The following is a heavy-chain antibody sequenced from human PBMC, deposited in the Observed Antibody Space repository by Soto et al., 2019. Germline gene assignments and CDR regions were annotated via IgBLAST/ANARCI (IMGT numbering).Heavy chain of an antibody. V-gene: IGHV1-18*04. Sequence: GASVKVSCKASGYTFTSYGISWVRQAPGQGLEWMGWISAYNGNTNYAQKLQGRVTMTTDTSTSTAHMELRSLRSDDTAVYYCARDSHLEEWELLIRFDYWGQGTLVTVSS. D-gene: IGHD1-26*01. CDR3: ARDSHLEEWELLIRFDY. J-gene: IGHJ4*02. CDR2: ISAYNGNT. CDR1: GYTFTSYG.